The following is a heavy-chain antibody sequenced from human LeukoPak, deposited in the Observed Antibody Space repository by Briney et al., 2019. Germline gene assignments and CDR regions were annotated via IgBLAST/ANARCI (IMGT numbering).Heavy chain of an antibody. CDR3: AKDLAVAGTGYYGMDV. J-gene: IGHJ6*02. Sequence: GRSLRLSCAASGFTLDDYAMHWVRQAPGKGLEWVSGISWNSGSIGYADSVKGRFTISRDNAKNSLYLQMNSLRAEDTALYYCAKDLAVAGTGYYGMDVWGQGTTVTVSS. CDR2: ISWNSGSI. V-gene: IGHV3-9*01. D-gene: IGHD6-19*01. CDR1: GFTLDDYA.